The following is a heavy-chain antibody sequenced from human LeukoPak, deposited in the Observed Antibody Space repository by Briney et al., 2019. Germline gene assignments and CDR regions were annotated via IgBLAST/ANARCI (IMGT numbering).Heavy chain of an antibody. J-gene: IGHJ3*02. Sequence: PSETLSLTCTVSGGSISSYYWSWIRQPRGKGLEWVGYIYYSGSTNYNPSLKSRVTISVDTSKNQFSLKLSSVTAADTAVYYCARSYDYGDPRAFDIWGQGTMVTVSS. V-gene: IGHV4-59*08. CDR1: GGSISSYY. CDR3: ARSYDYGDPRAFDI. D-gene: IGHD4-17*01. CDR2: IYYSGST.